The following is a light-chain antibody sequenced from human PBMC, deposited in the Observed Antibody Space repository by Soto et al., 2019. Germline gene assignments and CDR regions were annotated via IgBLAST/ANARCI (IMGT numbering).Light chain of an antibody. CDR2: GAL. J-gene: IGKJ2*01. CDR1: QSVSSAY. CDR3: QHYGRSPYT. Sequence: IVLTQSPGTLSLSPGERATLSCRASQSVSSAYLSWYQQKPGQAPRLLIYGALSRATGIPDRLSGSGSGTDYTLTIRRLEPEDFAVYYCQHYGRSPYTFGQGTKLEIK. V-gene: IGKV3-20*01.